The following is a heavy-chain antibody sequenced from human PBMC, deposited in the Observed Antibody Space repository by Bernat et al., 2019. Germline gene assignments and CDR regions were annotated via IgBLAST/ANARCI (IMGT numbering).Heavy chain of an antibody. CDR1: GFTFSSYA. Sequence: VQLVESGGGLVQPGGSLRLSCAASGFTFSSYAMSWVRQAPGKGLEWVSAISGSGGSTYYADSVKGRFTISRDNSKNTLYLQMNSLRAEDTAVYYCAKDFPDYYDSSGYYGYWGQGTLVTVSS. CDR3: AKDFPDYYDSSGYYGY. V-gene: IGHV3-23*04. CDR2: ISGSGGST. J-gene: IGHJ4*02. D-gene: IGHD3-22*01.